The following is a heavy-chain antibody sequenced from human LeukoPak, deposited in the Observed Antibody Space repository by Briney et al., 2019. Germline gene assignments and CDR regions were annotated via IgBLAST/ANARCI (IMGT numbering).Heavy chain of an antibody. CDR2: ISSSSRYI. CDR1: GFRFSSYS. Sequence: GGSLRLSCAASGFRFSSYSMNRVRQVPGQGLEWVSCISSSSRYIYYADSVKGRFTISRDDAKNSLYLQMNSLRAEDTAVYYCARTRRADYYDSSNYWGQGTLVTVSS. V-gene: IGHV3-21*06. D-gene: IGHD3-22*01. J-gene: IGHJ4*02. CDR3: ARTRRADYYDSSNY.